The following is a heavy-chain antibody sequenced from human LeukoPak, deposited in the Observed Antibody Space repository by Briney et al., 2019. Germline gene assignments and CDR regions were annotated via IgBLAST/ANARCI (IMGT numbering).Heavy chain of an antibody. CDR2: IYYSGST. CDR1: GGSISSYY. Sequence: SETLSLTCTVSGGSISSYYWSWIRQPPGKGLEWIGYIYYSGSTNYNPSLKSRVTISVDTSKNQFSLKLSSVTAGDTAVYYCARGRGGCFDYWGQETLVTVSS. V-gene: IGHV4-59*01. CDR3: ARGRGGCFDY. D-gene: IGHD3-10*01. J-gene: IGHJ4*02.